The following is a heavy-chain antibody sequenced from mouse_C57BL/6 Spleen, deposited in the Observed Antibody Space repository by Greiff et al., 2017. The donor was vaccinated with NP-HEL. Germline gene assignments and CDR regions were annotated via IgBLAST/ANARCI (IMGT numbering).Heavy chain of an antibody. Sequence: EVQGVESGGDLVKPGGSLKLSCAASGFTFSSYGMSWVRQTPDKRLEWVATISSGGSYTYYPDSVKGRFPISRDNAKNTLYLQMSSLKSEDTAMYYCARHGSTTVVATNYAMDDWGQGTSVTVSS. V-gene: IGHV5-6*01. CDR1: GFTFSSYG. CDR3: ARHGSTTVVATNYAMDD. D-gene: IGHD1-1*01. J-gene: IGHJ4*01. CDR2: ISSGGSYT.